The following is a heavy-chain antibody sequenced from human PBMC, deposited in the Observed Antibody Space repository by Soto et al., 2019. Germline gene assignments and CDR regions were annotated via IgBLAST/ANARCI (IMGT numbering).Heavy chain of an antibody. Sequence: QVQLQQWGAGLLKPSETLSLTCAVYGGSFSGYYWSWIRQPPGKGLEWIGEINHSGSTNYNPSLKSRVTISVDTSKNQFSLKLSSVTAADTAVYYCASMDSSDYWGQGTLVTVSS. V-gene: IGHV4-34*01. CDR1: GGSFSGYY. J-gene: IGHJ4*02. CDR3: ASMDSSDY. D-gene: IGHD5-18*01. CDR2: INHSGST.